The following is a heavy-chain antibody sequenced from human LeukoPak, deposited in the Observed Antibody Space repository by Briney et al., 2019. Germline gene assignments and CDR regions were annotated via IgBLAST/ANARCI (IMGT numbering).Heavy chain of an antibody. CDR3: ARLSDDAFDI. CDR2: IYSSGST. J-gene: IGHJ3*02. CDR1: GGSISSSSYY. V-gene: IGHV4-39*01. Sequence: SETLSLTCTVSGGSISSSSYYWGWIRQPPGKGLEWIGSIYSSGSTYYNPSLKSRVTISVDTSKNQFSLKLSSVTAADTAVYYCARLSDDAFDIWGQGTMVTVSS. D-gene: IGHD1-26*01.